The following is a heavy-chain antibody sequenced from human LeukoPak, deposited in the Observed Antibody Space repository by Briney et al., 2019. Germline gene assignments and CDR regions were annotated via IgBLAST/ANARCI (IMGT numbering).Heavy chain of an antibody. J-gene: IGHJ4*02. Sequence: SGPTLVNPTQTLTLTCTFSGFSLSTTGVGVGWIRQPPGKALEWLALIYWDDDKRYSPSLKSRLTITKDTSKAQVVLTMTNMDPVDTATYYCAVGTYAAGSYHKFDYWGQGTLVTVSS. CDR2: IYWDDDK. CDR3: AVGTYAAGSYHKFDY. CDR1: GFSLSTTGVG. V-gene: IGHV2-5*02. D-gene: IGHD3-10*01.